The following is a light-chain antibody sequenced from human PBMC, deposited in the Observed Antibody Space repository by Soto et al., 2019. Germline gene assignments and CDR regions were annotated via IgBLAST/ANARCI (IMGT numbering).Light chain of an antibody. CDR3: CSYAGSYTFV. V-gene: IGLV2-11*01. CDR2: DVN. Sequence: QSVLTQHRSVSGSPGQSVTISCIGPNSDIGGYNYVSWYRQYPGKAPKVVIYDVNKRPSGVPDRFSGSKSANTASLTISGLQAEDEADYYCCSYAGSYTFVFGTGTKVTVL. J-gene: IGLJ1*01. CDR1: NSDIGGYNY.